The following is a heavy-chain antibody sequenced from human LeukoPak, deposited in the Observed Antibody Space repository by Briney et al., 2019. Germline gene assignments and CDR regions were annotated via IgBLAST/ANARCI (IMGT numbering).Heavy chain of an antibody. Sequence: SETLSLTCTVSGGSVSSGSYYWSWIRQPPGKGLEWITYIHYSGDTNYNPSLKSRVAISVDTSKNQFSLKLRSVTAADTAVYYCARWAVAELGLDYWGQGTLVTVSS. D-gene: IGHD6-19*01. CDR1: GGSVSSGSYY. CDR2: IHYSGDT. V-gene: IGHV4-61*01. J-gene: IGHJ4*02. CDR3: ARWAVAELGLDY.